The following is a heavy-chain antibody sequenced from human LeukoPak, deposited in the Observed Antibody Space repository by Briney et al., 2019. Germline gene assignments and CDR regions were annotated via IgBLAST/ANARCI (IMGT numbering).Heavy chain of an antibody. D-gene: IGHD3-22*01. CDR1: GFTFSDYY. CDR3: ARGKSDISSYPVFDS. CDR2: ISVSGFTI. Sequence: PGGSLRLSCAASGFTFSDYYMSWIRPAPGKGLEWVSYISVSGFTIYYADSVKGRFAISRDNAENSLYLEVNSLRAEDTAVYYCARGKSDISSYPVFDSWGQGTQVTVSS. V-gene: IGHV3-11*01. J-gene: IGHJ4*02.